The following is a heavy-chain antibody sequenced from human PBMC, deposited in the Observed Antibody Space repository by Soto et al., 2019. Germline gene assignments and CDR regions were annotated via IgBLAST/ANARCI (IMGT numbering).Heavy chain of an antibody. CDR1: GGSISSYY. CDR2: IYYSGST. J-gene: IGHJ3*02. Sequence: SETLSLTCTVSGGSISSYYWSWIRQPPGKGLEWIGYIYYSGSTNYNPSLKSRVTISVDTSKNQFSLKLSSVTAADTAVYYCARSGWGYYDSSGSNDFDIWGQGTMVTVSS. D-gene: IGHD3-22*01. CDR3: ARSGWGYYDSSGSNDFDI. V-gene: IGHV4-59*01.